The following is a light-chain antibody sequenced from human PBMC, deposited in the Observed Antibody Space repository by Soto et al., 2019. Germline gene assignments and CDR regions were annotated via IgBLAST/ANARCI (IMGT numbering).Light chain of an antibody. CDR2: DAS. CDR1: QNIGTS. V-gene: IGKV3-11*01. Sequence: EIVLTQSPATLSLSPGERATLSCSAVQNIGTSLVWSQQKPGQSPRLLTYDASHRATGVPARFSGSGSGTDFTLTISSLEPEDFEVYYCQQRSVWPITFGQGTRLEIK. J-gene: IGKJ5*01. CDR3: QQRSVWPIT.